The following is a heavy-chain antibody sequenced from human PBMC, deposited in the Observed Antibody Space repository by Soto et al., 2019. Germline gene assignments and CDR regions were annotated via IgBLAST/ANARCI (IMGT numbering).Heavy chain of an antibody. D-gene: IGHD6-13*01. V-gene: IGHV3-21*01. CDR3: AREGADSSSWYYYYYGMDV. Sequence: EVQLVESGGGLVKPGGSLRLSCAASGFTFSSYSMNWVRQAPGKGLEWVSSISSSSSYIYYADSVKGRFTISRDNVKNLLYLQMNSRRAGDTAVYYCAREGADSSSWYYYYYGMDVWGQGTTVTVSS. J-gene: IGHJ6*02. CDR2: ISSSSSYI. CDR1: GFTFSSYS.